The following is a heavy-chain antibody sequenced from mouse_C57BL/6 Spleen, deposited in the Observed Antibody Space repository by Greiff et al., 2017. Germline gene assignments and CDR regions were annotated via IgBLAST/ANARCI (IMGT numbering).Heavy chain of an antibody. J-gene: IGHJ3*01. D-gene: IGHD1-1*01. Sequence: VQLQQPGAELVKPGASVKMSCTASGFNIKDYYMHWVKQRTEQGLEWIGRIDPEDGETKYAPKFQGKATITADTSSNTAYLQLSSLTSEDTAVYYCASPIYYGNSDGFAYWGQGNLVTVSA. V-gene: IGHV14-2*01. CDR2: IDPEDGET. CDR1: GFNIKDYY. CDR3: ASPIYYGNSDGFAY.